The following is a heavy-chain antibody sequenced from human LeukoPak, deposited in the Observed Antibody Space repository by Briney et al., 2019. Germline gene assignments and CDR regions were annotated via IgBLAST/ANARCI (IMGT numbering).Heavy chain of an antibody. CDR3: VRDLGHSRHYFEY. CDR1: GFTFNSFF. J-gene: IGHJ4*02. Sequence: GGSLRLSCAASGFTFNSFFLNWVRLTPGRELEWVACISQDGTETYYMDSVRGRFTISRDNTKNSLYMQMNSLRAEDTAVYFCVRDLGHSRHYFEYWGQGALVTVSS. D-gene: IGHD7-27*01. CDR2: ISQDGTET. V-gene: IGHV3-7*01.